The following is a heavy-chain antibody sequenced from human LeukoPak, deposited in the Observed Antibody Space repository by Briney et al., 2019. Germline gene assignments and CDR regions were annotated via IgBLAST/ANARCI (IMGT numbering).Heavy chain of an antibody. D-gene: IGHD6-19*01. CDR2: IIPIFGTA. CDR1: GGTFNSYA. V-gene: IGHV1-69*06. J-gene: IGHJ4*02. CDR3: ARSIAVAGIEEGFDY. Sequence: SVKVSCKASGGTFNSYAISWVRQAPGQGLEWMGGIIPIFGTANYAQKFQGRVTITADKSTSTAYMELSSLRSEDTAVYYCARSIAVAGIEEGFDYWGQGTLVTVSS.